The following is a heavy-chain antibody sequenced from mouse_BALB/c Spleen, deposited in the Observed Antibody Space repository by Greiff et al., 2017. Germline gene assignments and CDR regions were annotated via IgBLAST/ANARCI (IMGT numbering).Heavy chain of an antibody. CDR3: VRYGSSYSYYAMDY. D-gene: IGHD1-1*01. V-gene: IGHV1-69*02. J-gene: IGHJ4*01. Sequence: QVQLQQPGAELVKPGASVKLSCKASGYTFTSYWMHWVKQRPGQGLEWIGEIDPSDSYTNYNQKFKGKATLTVDKSSSTAYMQLSSLTSEDSAVYYCVRYGSSYSYYAMDYWGQGTSVTVSS. CDR1: GYTFTSYW. CDR2: IDPSDSYT.